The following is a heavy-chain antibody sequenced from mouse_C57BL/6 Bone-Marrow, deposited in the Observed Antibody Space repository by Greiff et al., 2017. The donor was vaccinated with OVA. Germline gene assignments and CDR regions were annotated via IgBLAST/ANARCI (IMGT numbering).Heavy chain of an antibody. D-gene: IGHD2-3*01. CDR2: INYDGSST. V-gene: IGHV5-16*01. Sequence: EVKVVESEGGLVQPGSSMKLSCTASGFTFSDYYMAWVRQVPEKGLEWVANINYDGSSTYYLDSLKSRFIISRDNAKNILYLQMSSLKSEDTATYYCARDHGYYNWYFDVWGTGTTVTVSS. CDR1: GFTFSDYY. J-gene: IGHJ1*03. CDR3: ARDHGYYNWYFDV.